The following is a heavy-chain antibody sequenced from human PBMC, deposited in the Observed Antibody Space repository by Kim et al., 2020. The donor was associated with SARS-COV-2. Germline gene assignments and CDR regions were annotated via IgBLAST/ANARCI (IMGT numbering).Heavy chain of an antibody. D-gene: IGHD2-15*01. CDR3: ARVAYCSGGSCDPAYSESDY. V-gene: IGHV3-33*05. CDR1: GFTFSSYG. J-gene: IGHJ4*02. CDR2: ISYDGSNK. Sequence: GGSLRLSCAASGFTFSSYGMHWVRQAPGKGLEWVAVISYDGSNKYYADSVKGRFTISRDNSKNTLYLQMNSLRAEDTAVYYCARVAYCSGGSCDPAYSESDYWGQGTLVTVSS.